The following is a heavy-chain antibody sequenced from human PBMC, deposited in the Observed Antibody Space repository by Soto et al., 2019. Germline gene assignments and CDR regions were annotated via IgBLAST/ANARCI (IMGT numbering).Heavy chain of an antibody. Sequence: SETLSPTCSVSGDSISTVDYFWAWIRQPPGQALEYIGYIYKSATTYYNPSFESRVAISLDTSKSQFSLNVTSVTAADTAVYFCARGRYCLTGRCFPNWFDSWGQGTLVTVSS. D-gene: IGHD2-15*01. CDR1: GDSISTVDYF. CDR3: ARGRYCLTGRCFPNWFDS. J-gene: IGHJ5*01. V-gene: IGHV4-30-4*01. CDR2: IYKSATT.